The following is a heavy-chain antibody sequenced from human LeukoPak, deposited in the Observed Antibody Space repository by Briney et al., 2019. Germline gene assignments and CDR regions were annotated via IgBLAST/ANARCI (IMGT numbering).Heavy chain of an antibody. J-gene: IGHJ4*02. CDR2: ISGSGGST. D-gene: IGHD3-10*01. CDR1: GFTFSSYA. Sequence: GGSPRLSCAASGFTFSSYAMSWVRQAPGKGLEWVSAISGSGGSTYYADSVKGRFTISRDNSKNTLYLQMNSLRAEDTAVYYCAKDVISYYGSGSYPPSFDYWGQGTLVTVSS. V-gene: IGHV3-23*01. CDR3: AKDVISYYGSGSYPPSFDY.